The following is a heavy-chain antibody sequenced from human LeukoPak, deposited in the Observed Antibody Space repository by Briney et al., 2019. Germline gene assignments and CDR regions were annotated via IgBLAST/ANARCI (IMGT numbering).Heavy chain of an antibody. CDR1: GFTFSNYW. D-gene: IGHD3-10*01. CDR2: INRDGSTT. CDR3: AKDLHYGSADY. J-gene: IGHJ4*02. V-gene: IGHV3-74*01. Sequence: GGSLRLSCAASGFTFSNYWMHWVRQVPGKGLVWVSLINRDGSTTNYADSVKGRLTISRDNAKNMLYLQMNSLRAEDTAVYYCAKDLHYGSADYWGQGTLVTVSS.